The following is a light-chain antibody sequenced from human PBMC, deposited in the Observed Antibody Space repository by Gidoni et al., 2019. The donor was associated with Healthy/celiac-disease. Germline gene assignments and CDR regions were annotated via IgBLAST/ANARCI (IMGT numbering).Light chain of an antibody. Sequence: DIQLTQSPSFLSASVGDRVTITCWASQGISSYLAWYQQKPGKAPKLLIYAASTLQSGVPSRFSGSGSGTEFTLTSSSLQPEDFATYYCQQLNSYPLTFGGGTKVEIK. V-gene: IGKV1-9*01. CDR2: AAS. CDR1: QGISSY. J-gene: IGKJ4*01. CDR3: QQLNSYPLT.